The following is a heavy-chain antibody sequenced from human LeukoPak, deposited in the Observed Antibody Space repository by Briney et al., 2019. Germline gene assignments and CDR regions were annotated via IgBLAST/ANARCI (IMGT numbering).Heavy chain of an antibody. J-gene: IGHJ3*02. D-gene: IGHD5-12*01. CDR2: ISSCSSYI. CDR3: GRDLRQRAYGGYDYAFDI. Sequence: GGSLRLSCAASGFTCSSYTMHWVRQATGKGLEWVSSISSCSSYIYYAASERRRFSISRYNDKTSVYLQKNSRGADDTAVYYCGRDLRQRAYGGYDYAFDIWGPGTMVTVSS. V-gene: IGHV3-21*01. CDR1: GFTCSSYT.